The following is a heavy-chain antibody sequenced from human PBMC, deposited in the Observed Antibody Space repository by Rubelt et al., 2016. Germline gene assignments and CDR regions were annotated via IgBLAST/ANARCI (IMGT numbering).Heavy chain of an antibody. CDR3: ARNHLYNWFDP. Sequence: GGSFSGYYWSWIRQPPGKGLEWIGETNHSGSTNYNPSLKSRVTISVDTSKNPFSLKLSSVTAADTAVYYCARNHLYNWFDPWGQGTLVTVSS. J-gene: IGHJ5*02. V-gene: IGHV4-34*01. CDR2: TNHSGST. CDR1: GGSFSGYY.